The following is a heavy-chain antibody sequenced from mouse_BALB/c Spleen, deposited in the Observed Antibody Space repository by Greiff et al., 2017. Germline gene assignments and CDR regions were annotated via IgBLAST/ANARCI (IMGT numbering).Heavy chain of an antibody. CDR2: IYAGTGGT. J-gene: IGHJ3*01. D-gene: IGHD2-1*01. V-gene: IGHV1-84*02. Sequence: YISWLKQKPGQSLEWIAWIYAGTGGTSYNQKFTGKAQLTVDTSSSTAYMQFSSLTTEDSAIYYCARHGGNHPWFAYWGQGTLVTVSA. CDR1: Y. CDR3: ARHGGNHPWFAY.